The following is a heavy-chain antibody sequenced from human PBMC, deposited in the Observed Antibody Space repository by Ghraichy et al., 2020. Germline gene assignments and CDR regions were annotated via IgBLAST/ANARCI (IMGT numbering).Heavy chain of an antibody. D-gene: IGHD3/OR15-3a*01. J-gene: IGHJ5*02. CDR2: IQPDGSDK. Sequence: GGSLRLSYAASGFTFSSYWMSWVRQAPGKGLEWVASIQPDGSDKYYVDSMKGRFTISRDNGQNSLYLQMNSLRAEDTAVYYCADVYDLEAWGQGTLVTVSS. V-gene: IGHV3-7*01. CDR3: ADVYDLEA. CDR1: GFTFSSYW.